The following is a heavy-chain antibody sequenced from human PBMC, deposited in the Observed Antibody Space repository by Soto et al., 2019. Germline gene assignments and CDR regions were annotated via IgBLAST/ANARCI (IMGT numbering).Heavy chain of an antibody. D-gene: IGHD5-18*01. CDR3: ARDYSSYGPFDY. Sequence: GGSLRLSCAASGFSFSTHDMHWVRQAPGKGLEWVAVISYDGTNKHYADSVKGRFTISRDNSKNTLYLQMNNLRAEDTAVYYCARDYSSYGPFDYWGQGTLVTVSS. V-gene: IGHV3-30-3*01. J-gene: IGHJ4*02. CDR1: GFSFSTHD. CDR2: ISYDGTNK.